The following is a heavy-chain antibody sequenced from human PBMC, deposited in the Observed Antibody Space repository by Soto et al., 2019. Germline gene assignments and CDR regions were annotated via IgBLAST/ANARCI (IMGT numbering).Heavy chain of an antibody. J-gene: IGHJ4*02. CDR3: AKARVRIVGANSFDY. CDR1: GFTFSNYG. V-gene: IGHV3-30*18. D-gene: IGHD1-26*01. Sequence: GGSLRLSCVDSGFTFSNYGMHWVRQPPGKGLEWVALISDDGDKRYYADSVRGRLIISRDNSKDTLYLQMNSLGPDDTAVYFCAKARVRIVGANSFDYWGQGTPVTVSS. CDR2: ISDDGDKR.